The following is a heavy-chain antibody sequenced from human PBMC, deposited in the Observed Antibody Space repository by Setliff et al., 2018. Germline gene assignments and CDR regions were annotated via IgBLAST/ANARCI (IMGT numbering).Heavy chain of an antibody. CDR2: IYHNGNT. D-gene: IGHD2-21*02. Sequence: SETLSLTCTVSGGSVSPYFWSWIRQPPGKGLEWIGYIYHNGNTNFNPSLRSRVNMSVDTSNNQFVLNLKAVTAADTAVYYCVSLTRRRTEFDYWGQGTLVTVSS. J-gene: IGHJ4*02. V-gene: IGHV4-59*02. CDR1: GGSVSPYF. CDR3: VSLTRRRTEFDY.